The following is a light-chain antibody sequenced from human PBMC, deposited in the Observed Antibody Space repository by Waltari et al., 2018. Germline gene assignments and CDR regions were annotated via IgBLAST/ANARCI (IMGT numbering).Light chain of an antibody. J-gene: IGKJ2*01. CDR3: QQYNDYPFT. Sequence: DIQMTQSPATLSASVGDRVNITCRASQSSSPWLAWYQQQPGKAPNLLIYQASTLESGVPSRFSGSGSETEFTLTISSLQPDDFATYYCQQYNDYPFTFGQGTKLEIK. V-gene: IGKV1-5*03. CDR2: QAS. CDR1: QSSSPW.